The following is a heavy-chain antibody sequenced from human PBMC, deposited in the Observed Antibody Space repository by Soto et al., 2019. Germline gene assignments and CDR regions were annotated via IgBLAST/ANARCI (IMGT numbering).Heavy chain of an antibody. CDR1: GYTFTSYA. Sequence: QVQLVQSGAEVKKPGASVKVSCKASGYTFTSYAMHWVRQAPGQRLEWMGWINAGNGNTKYSQKFQGRVTITRDTSASTAYMELSSLRSEDTAVYYCARVPYYDFWSGYDGFDPWGQGTLVTVSS. V-gene: IGHV1-3*01. CDR2: INAGNGNT. CDR3: ARVPYYDFWSGYDGFDP. D-gene: IGHD3-3*01. J-gene: IGHJ5*02.